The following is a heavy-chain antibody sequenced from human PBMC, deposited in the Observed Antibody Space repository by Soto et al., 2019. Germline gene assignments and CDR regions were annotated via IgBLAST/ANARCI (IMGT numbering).Heavy chain of an antibody. CDR1: GFTFSSYG. J-gene: IGHJ6*02. D-gene: IGHD6-6*01. CDR3: AKNLLYSSSSPPGHYYYYYGMDV. V-gene: IGHV3-30*18. CDR2: ISYDGSNK. Sequence: PGGSLRLSCAASGFTFSSYGMHWVRQAPGKGLEWVAVISYDGSNKYYADSVKGRFTISRDNSKNTLYLQMNSLRAEDTAVYYCAKNLLYSSSSPPGHYYYYYGMDVWGQGTTVTVSS.